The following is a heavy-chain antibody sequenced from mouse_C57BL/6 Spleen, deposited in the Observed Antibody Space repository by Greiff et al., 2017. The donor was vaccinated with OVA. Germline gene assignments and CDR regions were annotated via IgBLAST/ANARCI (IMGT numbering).Heavy chain of an antibody. CDR1: GYSITSGYY. V-gene: IGHV3-6*01. D-gene: IGHD1-1*01. Sequence: EVQLVESGPGLVKPSQSLSLTCSVTGYSITSGYYWNWIRQFPGNKLEWMGYISYDGSNNYNPSLKNRISITRDTSKNQFFLKLNSVTTEDTATYYCARPITTVVATHWYFDVWGTGTTVTVSS. CDR2: ISYDGSN. CDR3: ARPITTVVATHWYFDV. J-gene: IGHJ1*03.